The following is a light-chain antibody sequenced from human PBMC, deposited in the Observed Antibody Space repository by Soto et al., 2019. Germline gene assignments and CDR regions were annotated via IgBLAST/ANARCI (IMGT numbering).Light chain of an antibody. V-gene: IGKV1-5*01. CDR1: QNINNW. CDR3: QHMRT. Sequence: DSPLTRSTSTLSASIGDRVTITCRASQNINNWIAWYQQKPGKAPKFLIYDASTLESGVPSRFSGSGFGTEFSLTSSSLQPADFGSYYCQHMRTFGQGTQLDIK. J-gene: IGKJ1*01. CDR2: DAS.